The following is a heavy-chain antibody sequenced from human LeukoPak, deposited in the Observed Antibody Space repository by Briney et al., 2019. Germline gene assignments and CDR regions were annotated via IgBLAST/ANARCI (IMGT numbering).Heavy chain of an antibody. CDR1: GYTFTNYA. D-gene: IGHD3-16*02. CDR3: ARAFQSLGGLSLPDY. V-gene: IGHV7-4-1*02. J-gene: IGHJ4*02. CDR2: IHPSTGNP. Sequence: ASVKVSCKTSGYTFTNYAMNWVRQAPGQGLEWMGWIHPSTGNPTYAQGFTGRFVFSLDTSVSTTYLQISSLKAEDTAVYYCARAFQSLGGLSLPDYWGQGTLVTVSS.